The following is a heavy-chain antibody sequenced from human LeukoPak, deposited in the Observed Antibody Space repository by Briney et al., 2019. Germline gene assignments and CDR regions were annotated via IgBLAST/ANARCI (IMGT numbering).Heavy chain of an antibody. D-gene: IGHD3-22*01. J-gene: IGHJ3*02. CDR3: ARDTHYYDSSGVDAFDI. CDR2: IYYSGST. CDR1: GGPISSYY. Sequence: SSETLSLTCTVSGGPISSYYWSWIRQPPGKGLECMGYIYYSGSTNYNPSLKSRVTISVDTSKNQFSLKLSSVTAADTAVYYCARDTHYYDSSGVDAFDIWGQGTMVTVSS. V-gene: IGHV4-59*01.